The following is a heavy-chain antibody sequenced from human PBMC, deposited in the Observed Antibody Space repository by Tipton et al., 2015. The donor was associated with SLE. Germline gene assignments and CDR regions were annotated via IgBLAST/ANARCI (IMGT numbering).Heavy chain of an antibody. V-gene: IGHV4-39*07. CDR1: GGSISSSSYY. CDR3: ARARGYAHFDY. D-gene: IGHD5-12*01. Sequence: TLSLTCTVSGGSISSSSYYWGWIRQPPGKGLEWIGSIYYSGTTYYNPSLKSRVTISVDTSKNQFSLKLSSVTAADTAVYNCARARGYAHFDYWGQGTLVTVSS. J-gene: IGHJ4*02. CDR2: IYYSGTT.